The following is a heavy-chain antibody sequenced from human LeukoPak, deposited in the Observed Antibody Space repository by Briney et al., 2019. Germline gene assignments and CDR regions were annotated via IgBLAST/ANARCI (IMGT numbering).Heavy chain of an antibody. CDR2: ISYDGSNK. Sequence: GRSLRLSCAAAGFTFSSYAMHWGRQAPGKGLEWVAVISYDGSNKYYADSVKGRFTISRDNFKNTLYLQMNSLRAEETAVYYCARGRFMTTVTPGNYWGQGTMVTVSS. D-gene: IGHD4-11*01. CDR1: GFTFSSYA. V-gene: IGHV3-30-3*01. J-gene: IGHJ4*02. CDR3: ARGRFMTTVTPGNY.